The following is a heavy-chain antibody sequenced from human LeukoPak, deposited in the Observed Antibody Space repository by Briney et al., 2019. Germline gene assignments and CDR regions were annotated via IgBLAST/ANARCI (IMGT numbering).Heavy chain of an antibody. D-gene: IGHD3-10*01. CDR3: ASGGHSSVGGITIVRGILKNDAFDI. J-gene: IGHJ3*02. Sequence: PSETLSLTCTVSGGSISSSSYYWGWIRQPPGRGLEWIGTIYYSGSTYYNPSLKSRVTISVDTSKNQFSLKLSSVTAADTAVHYCASGGHSSVGGITIVRGILKNDAFDIWGQGTMVTVSS. CDR2: IYYSGST. CDR1: GGSISSSSYY. V-gene: IGHV4-39*07.